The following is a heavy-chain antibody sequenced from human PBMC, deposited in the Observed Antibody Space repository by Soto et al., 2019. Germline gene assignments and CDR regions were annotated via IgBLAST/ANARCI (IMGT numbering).Heavy chain of an antibody. D-gene: IGHD3-10*01. J-gene: IGHJ5*02. V-gene: IGHV1-46*01. CDR3: ARVIRGAYYNSPLDT. Sequence: GASVKGSWKASGYTFISYYMHWVRQAPGQGLEWMGRINPSGGSTTYAQKFGGRVTMTRDTSTSTVYRELSSLRSEDTAVYYCARVIRGAYYNSPLDTWGQGTVVTVSS. CDR2: INPSGGST. CDR1: GYTFISYY.